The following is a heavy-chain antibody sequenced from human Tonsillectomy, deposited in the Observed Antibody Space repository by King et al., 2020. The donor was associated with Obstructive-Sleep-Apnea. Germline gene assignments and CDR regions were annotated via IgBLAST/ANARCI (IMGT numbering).Heavy chain of an antibody. CDR2: ISSRSTYI. D-gene: IGHD6-19*01. CDR1: GFTLSSYS. J-gene: IGHJ6*02. Sequence: VQLVESGGGLVKPGGSLRLSCAASGFTLSSYSMNWVRQAPGKGLEWVSSISSRSTYIYYADSLKGRFTISRDNAKNSLYLQMNSLRAEETAVYYCARYEAVAEIYFYGMDVWGQGTTVTVSS. V-gene: IGHV3-21*01. CDR3: ARYEAVAEIYFYGMDV.